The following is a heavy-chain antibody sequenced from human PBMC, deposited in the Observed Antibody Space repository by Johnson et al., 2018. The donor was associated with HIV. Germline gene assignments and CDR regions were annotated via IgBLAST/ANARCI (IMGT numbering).Heavy chain of an antibody. CDR3: ARNEYSNYGGCDAFDI. J-gene: IGHJ3*02. V-gene: IGHV3-33*05. CDR2: ISYDGSNK. Sequence: QVQLVESGGGVVQPGRSLRLSCAASGFTFSSYGMHWVRQAPGKGLEWVAVISYDGSNKYYVDSVKGRFTISRDNAKNSLYLQMNGLRAEDTAVYYCARNEYSNYGGCDAFDIWGQGTMVTVPS. CDR1: GFTFSSYG. D-gene: IGHD4-11*01.